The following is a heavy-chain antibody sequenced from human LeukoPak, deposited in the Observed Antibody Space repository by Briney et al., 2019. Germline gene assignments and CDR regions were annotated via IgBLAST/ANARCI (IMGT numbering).Heavy chain of an antibody. CDR3: ARCSGGACYRSADY. CDR1: GFTLSNSG. J-gene: IGHJ4*02. V-gene: IGHV3-33*01. D-gene: IGHD2-15*01. CDR2: IWSDGSTK. Sequence: GGSLRLSCAASGFTLSNSGMHWVRQAPVKGLEWVAVIWSDGSTKDYADSVKGRFTISRDNAKNSLYLQMNSLRAEDTAVYYCARCSGGACYRSADYWGQGTLVTVSS.